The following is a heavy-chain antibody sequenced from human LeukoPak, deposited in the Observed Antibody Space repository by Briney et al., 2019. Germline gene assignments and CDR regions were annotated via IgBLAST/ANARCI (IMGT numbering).Heavy chain of an antibody. Sequence: GGSLRLSCAASGFTFSSYGMHWVRQAPGKGLEWVAFIRYDGSNKYYADSVKGRFTISRDNSKNTLYLQMNSLRAEDTAVYYCAKAAYYGDYVLDYWGQGTLVTVSS. CDR1: GFTFSSYG. V-gene: IGHV3-30*02. CDR3: AKAAYYGDYVLDY. CDR2: IRYDGSNK. D-gene: IGHD4-17*01. J-gene: IGHJ4*02.